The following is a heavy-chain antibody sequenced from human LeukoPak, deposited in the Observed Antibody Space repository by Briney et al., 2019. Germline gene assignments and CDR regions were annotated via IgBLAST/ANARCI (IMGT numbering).Heavy chain of an antibody. CDR3: AKDIRGITGTTYFDY. D-gene: IGHD1-20*01. Sequence: GGSLRLSCAASGFTFSSYAMSWVRQAPGKGLEWVSAIRGSGGSTYYADSVKGRFTISRDNSKNTLYLQMNSLRAEDTAVYYCAKDIRGITGTTYFDYWGQGTLVTVSS. V-gene: IGHV3-23*01. CDR2: IRGSGGST. J-gene: IGHJ4*02. CDR1: GFTFSSYA.